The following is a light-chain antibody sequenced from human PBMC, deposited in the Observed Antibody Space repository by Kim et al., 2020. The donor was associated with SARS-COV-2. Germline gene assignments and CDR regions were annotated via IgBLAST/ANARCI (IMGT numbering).Light chain of an antibody. CDR2: DAS. CDR1: QDISNY. J-gene: IGKJ4*01. Sequence: DIQMTQSPSSLSASVGDRVTITCQASQDISNYLNWYQQKPGKAPKLLIYDASNLETGVPSRFSGSGSGTDFTFTISILQPEDIATYYCQQYDNLPLTFGGGTKVDIK. CDR3: QQYDNLPLT. V-gene: IGKV1-33*01.